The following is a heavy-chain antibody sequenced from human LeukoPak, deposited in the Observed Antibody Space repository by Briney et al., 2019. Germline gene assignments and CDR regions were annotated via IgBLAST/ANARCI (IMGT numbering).Heavy chain of an antibody. CDR2: ISVSGGIT. V-gene: IGHV3-23*01. CDR1: GFTFSSYA. D-gene: IGHD1-26*01. J-gene: IGHJ4*02. CDR3: AKDVLSGSYYAIAY. Sequence: GGSPRLSCAASGFTFSSYAMSWVRQAPGKGLEWVSGISVSGGITYYADSVKGRFTISRDNSKNTLFLQMNSLRAEDTAVYYCAKDVLSGSYYAIAYWGRGTLVTVSS.